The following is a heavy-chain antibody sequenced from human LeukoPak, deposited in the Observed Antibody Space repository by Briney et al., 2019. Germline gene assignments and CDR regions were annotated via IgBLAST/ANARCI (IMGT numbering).Heavy chain of an antibody. J-gene: IGHJ3*01. CDR2: IYHSRST. Sequence: SETLSLTCAVAGDSISSGGYSWGWVRQPPGKGLEWIGYIYHSRSTYYNPSLKSRVTISVDRSKNQFSLKLSSVTAADTAVYYCARGSGSYAFDLWGQGTMVTVSS. CDR3: ARGSGSYAFDL. D-gene: IGHD3-10*01. V-gene: IGHV4-30-2*01. CDR1: GDSISSGGYS.